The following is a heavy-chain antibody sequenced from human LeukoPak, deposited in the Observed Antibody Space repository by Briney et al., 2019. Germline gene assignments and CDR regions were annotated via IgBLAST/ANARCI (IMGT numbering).Heavy chain of an antibody. CDR1: GGSISSGDYY. D-gene: IGHD3-16*01. CDR2: IYYSGST. J-gene: IGHJ4*02. Sequence: SETLSLTCTVSGGSISSGDYYWSWIRQPPGKGLEWIGYIYYSGSTNYNPSLKSRVTISVDTSKNQFSLKLSSVTAADTAVYYCARAGGGSPPDYWGQGTLVTVSS. V-gene: IGHV4-61*08. CDR3: ARAGGGSPPDY.